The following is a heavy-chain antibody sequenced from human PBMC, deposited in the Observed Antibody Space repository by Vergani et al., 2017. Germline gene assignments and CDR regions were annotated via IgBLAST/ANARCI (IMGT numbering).Heavy chain of an antibody. CDR3: GSQPYGDYGLSGAFDI. J-gene: IGHJ3*02. CDR1: GGSISSGGYS. D-gene: IGHD4-17*01. Sequence: QLQLQESGSGLVKPSQTLSLTCAVSGGSISSGGYSWSWIRQPPGKGLEWIGYIYHSGSTYYNPSLKSRVTISVDRSKNQFSLKLSSLTAADTAVYYCGSQPYGDYGLSGAFDIWGQGTMVTVSS. CDR2: IYHSGST. V-gene: IGHV4-30-2*01.